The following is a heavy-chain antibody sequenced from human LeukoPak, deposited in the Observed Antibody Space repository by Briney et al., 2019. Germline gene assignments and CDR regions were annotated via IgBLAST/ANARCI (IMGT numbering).Heavy chain of an antibody. CDR3: AKHVGSSWNPTYYYYYGMDV. V-gene: IGHV4-59*01. Sequence: SETLSLTCTVSGGSISSYYWSWIRQPPGKGLEWIGYIYYSGSTNYNPSLKSRVTISVDTSKNQFSLKLSSVTAADTAVYYCAKHVGSSWNPTYYYYYGMDVWGQGTTVTVS. D-gene: IGHD6-13*01. J-gene: IGHJ6*02. CDR1: GGSISSYY. CDR2: IYYSGST.